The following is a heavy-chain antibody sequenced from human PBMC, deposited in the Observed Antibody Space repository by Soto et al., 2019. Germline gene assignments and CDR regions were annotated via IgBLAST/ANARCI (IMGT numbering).Heavy chain of an antibody. Sequence: PGGSLRLSCAASGFTFSSYAMHWVRQAPGKGLEWVAVISYDGSNKYYADSVKGRFTISRDNSKNTLYLQMNSLRAEDTAVYYCARDGSGVYYFDYWGQGTLVTVSS. CDR1: GFTFSSYA. D-gene: IGHD3-10*01. CDR2: ISYDGSNK. V-gene: IGHV3-30-3*01. J-gene: IGHJ4*02. CDR3: ARDGSGVYYFDY.